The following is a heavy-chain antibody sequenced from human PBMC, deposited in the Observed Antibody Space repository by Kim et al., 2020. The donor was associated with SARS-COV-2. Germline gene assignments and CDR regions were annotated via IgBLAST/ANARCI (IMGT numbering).Heavy chain of an antibody. V-gene: IGHV3-33*01. D-gene: IGHD6-19*01. J-gene: IGHJ3*02. CDR3: ARAISSGWPWGGGNAFDI. Sequence: GGSLRLSCAASGFTFSSYGMHWVRQAPGKGLEWVAVIWYDGSNKYYADSVKGRFTISRDNSKNTLYLQMNSLRAEDTAVYYCARAISSGWPWGGGNAFDIWGQGTMVTVSS. CDR1: GFTFSSYG. CDR2: IWYDGSNK.